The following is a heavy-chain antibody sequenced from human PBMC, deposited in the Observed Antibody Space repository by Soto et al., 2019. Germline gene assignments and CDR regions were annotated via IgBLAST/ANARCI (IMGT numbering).Heavy chain of an antibody. Sequence: EVQLLESGGGLVQPGGSLRLSCAASGFTFSSYAMSWVRQAPGKGLEWVSAFSGSGGTTYYADSVKCRFTISRDNSKNTLYLQMNTLRAEDTAVYYCSTEYYYGSRSYYYYYYGMDVWGQGTTVTVSS. D-gene: IGHD3-10*01. CDR2: FSGSGGTT. V-gene: IGHV3-23*01. CDR1: GFTFSSYA. J-gene: IGHJ6*02. CDR3: STEYYYGSRSYYYYYYGMDV.